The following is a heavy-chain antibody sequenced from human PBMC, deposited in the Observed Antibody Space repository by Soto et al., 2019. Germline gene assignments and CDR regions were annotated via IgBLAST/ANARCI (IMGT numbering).Heavy chain of an antibody. V-gene: IGHV4-34*01. Sequence: GTLALTCAVYGGSFSGYYWSWIRQPAGKGLEWIGEINHSGSTNYNPSLKSRVTISVDTSKNQFSLKLSSVTAADTAVYYCARGVRTYYDFWSGYYTDVYYYGMDVWGQGTTVTVSS. CDR3: ARGVRTYYDFWSGYYTDVYYYGMDV. D-gene: IGHD3-3*01. J-gene: IGHJ6*02. CDR2: INHSGST. CDR1: GGSFSGYY.